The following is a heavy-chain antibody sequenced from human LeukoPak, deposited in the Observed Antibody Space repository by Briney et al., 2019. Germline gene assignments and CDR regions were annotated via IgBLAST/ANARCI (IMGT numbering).Heavy chain of an antibody. CDR3: LSEEEEDAFDI. CDR2: NIDSGGST. D-gene: IGHD3-3*01. Sequence: GGALILSSSAADVTFFSYSLCCCSRAPPGELLGWSANIDSGGSTYYAASLKGRFTISLDTSKNTLYLQMSSLSAADTAVSYCLSEEEEDAFDIWGQGTMVTVSS. V-gene: IGHV3-23*01. J-gene: IGHJ3*02. CDR1: DVTFFSYS.